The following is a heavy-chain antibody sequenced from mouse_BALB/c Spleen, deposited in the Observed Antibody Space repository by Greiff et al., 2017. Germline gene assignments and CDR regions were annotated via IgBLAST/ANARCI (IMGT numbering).Heavy chain of an antibody. CDR1: GFTFSSFG. D-gene: IGHD2-4*01. V-gene: IGHV5-17*02. Sequence: EVQLVESGGGLVQPGGSRKLSCAASGFTFSSFGMHWVRQAPEKGLEWVAYISSGSSTIYYADTVKGRFTISRDNPKNTLFLQMTSLRSEDTAMYYCARDYYDYDVEGFFDYWGQGTTLTVSS. CDR3: ARDYYDYDVEGFFDY. J-gene: IGHJ2*01. CDR2: ISSGSSTI.